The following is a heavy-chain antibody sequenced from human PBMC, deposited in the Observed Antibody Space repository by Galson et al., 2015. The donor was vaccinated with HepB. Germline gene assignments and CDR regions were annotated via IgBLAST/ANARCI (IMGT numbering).Heavy chain of an antibody. CDR3: ARDFVVVPAAIYYYYGMDV. V-gene: IGHV3-30-3*01. Sequence: SLRLSCAASGFTFSSYAMHWVRQAPGKGLEWVAVISYDGSNKYYADSVKGRFTISRDNSKNTLYLQMNSLRAEDTAVYYCARDFVVVPAAIYYYYGMDVWGQGTTVTVSS. D-gene: IGHD2-2*01. J-gene: IGHJ6*02. CDR1: GFTFSSYA. CDR2: ISYDGSNK.